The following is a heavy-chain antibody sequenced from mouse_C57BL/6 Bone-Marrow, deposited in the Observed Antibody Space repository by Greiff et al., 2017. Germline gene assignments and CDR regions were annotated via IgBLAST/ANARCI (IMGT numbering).Heavy chain of an antibody. CDR3: ARHFDY. CDR1: GYTFTSYW. J-gene: IGHJ2*01. Sequence: QVQLQQPGAELVKPGASVKLSCKASGYTFTSYWMPWVKQRPGQGLEWIGMFHPNSGSTNYTEKFKSKATLTVDKSASTAYMQLSSLTSEESALYYCARHFDYWGQGTTLTVSS. V-gene: IGHV1-64*01. CDR2: FHPNSGST.